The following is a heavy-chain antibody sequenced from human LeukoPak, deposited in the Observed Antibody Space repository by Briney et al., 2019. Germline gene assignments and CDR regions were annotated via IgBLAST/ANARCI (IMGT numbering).Heavy chain of an antibody. D-gene: IGHD3-16*01. CDR2: MKEDGTEI. Sequence: GGSLRLSCVVSGFTFAMSTMTWVRQAPGKGPEWVAKMKEDGTEIFYAGSVAGRFTISRDNSKNSLYLRMNSLRVEDTAVYYCATGGAPGGRFENWGQGTLVTVSS. CDR1: GFTFAMST. V-gene: IGHV3-7*01. J-gene: IGHJ4*02. CDR3: ATGGAPGGRFEN.